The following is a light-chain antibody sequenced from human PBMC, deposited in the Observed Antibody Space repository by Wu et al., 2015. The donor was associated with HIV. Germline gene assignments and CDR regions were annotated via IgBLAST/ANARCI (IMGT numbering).Light chain of an antibody. Sequence: ETVMTQSPATLSVSPGERATLSCRASQSVNSNLAWYQQKPGQAPRLLIYGASTRATGISARFSGSGSGTEFTLTISSMQSEDFAVYYCQHYNNWPPDMYTLVQGPSWRS. CDR2: GAS. CDR3: QHYNNWPPDMYT. V-gene: IGKV3-15*01. J-gene: IGKJ2*01. CDR1: QSVNSN.